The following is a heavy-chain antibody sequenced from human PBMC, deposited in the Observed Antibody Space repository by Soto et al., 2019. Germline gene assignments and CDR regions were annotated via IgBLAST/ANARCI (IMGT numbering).Heavy chain of an antibody. D-gene: IGHD2-2*01. V-gene: IGHV1-69*13. J-gene: IGHJ4*02. CDR1: GGTFSSYA. CDR3: ARDRGGLGYCSSTSCYEPFDY. CDR2: IIPIFGTA. Sequence: SVKVSCKASGGTFSSYAISWVRQAPGQGLEWMGGIIPIFGTANYAQKFQGRVTITADESTSTAYMELSSLRSEDTAVYYCARDRGGLGYCSSTSCYEPFDYWGQGTLVTVSS.